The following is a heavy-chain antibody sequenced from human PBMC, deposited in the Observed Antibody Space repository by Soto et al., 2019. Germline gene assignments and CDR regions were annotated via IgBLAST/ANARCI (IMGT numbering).Heavy chain of an antibody. Sequence: PGGSLRLSCVSSGFIFNNFAMTWVRQAPGKGLEWVSSITGSGGATYHAASVKGRFTISRDNAKNTLYLQMNSLKAEDSAIYYCAKSSGWYVNNWLDPWGQGTLVTVSS. CDR3: AKSSGWYVNNWLDP. D-gene: IGHD6-19*01. J-gene: IGHJ5*02. CDR2: ITGSGGAT. V-gene: IGHV3-23*01. CDR1: GFIFNNFA.